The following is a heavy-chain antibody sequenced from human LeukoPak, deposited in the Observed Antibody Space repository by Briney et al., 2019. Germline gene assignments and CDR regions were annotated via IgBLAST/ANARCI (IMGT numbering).Heavy chain of an antibody. CDR1: GFTFNTFW. J-gene: IGHJ5*02. Sequence: GGSLRLSCAASGFTFNTFWMSWVRQTPGKGLEWVDNIKEDGTKKYYVDSVKGRFTISRDNAENSLYLQMNSLRAEDTAVYYCARDAAGYDPWGQGTLVTVSS. CDR3: ARDAAGYDP. V-gene: IGHV3-7*01. CDR2: IKEDGTKK. D-gene: IGHD6-13*01.